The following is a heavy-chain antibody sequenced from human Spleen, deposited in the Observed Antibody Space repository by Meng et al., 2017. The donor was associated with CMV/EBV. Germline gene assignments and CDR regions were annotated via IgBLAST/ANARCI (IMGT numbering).Heavy chain of an antibody. V-gene: IGHV1-69*12. D-gene: IGHD2-2*01. CDR3: ARDHLRGIVVVPAFDY. Sequence: QVQLVESGDGGKKPGAPVKVSCKASGGIFSSYAISWVRQAPGQGLEWMGGIIPIFGTANYAQKFQGRVTITADESTSTAYMELSSLRSEDTAVYYCARDHLRGIVVVPAFDYWGQGTLVTVSS. J-gene: IGHJ4*02. CDR2: IIPIFGTA. CDR1: GGIFSSYA.